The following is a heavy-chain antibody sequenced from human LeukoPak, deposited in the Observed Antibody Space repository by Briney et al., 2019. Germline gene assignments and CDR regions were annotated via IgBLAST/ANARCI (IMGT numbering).Heavy chain of an antibody. J-gene: IGHJ4*02. Sequence: GGTLRLSCAASGFTFSSHGMNWVRQAPGKGLEWVSGIGGSGGFITYYADSVKGRFTVSRDNSKNTLYLQMNSLRADDTAIYYCAKDLGWLHYADWGQGTLVTVSS. V-gene: IGHV3-23*01. CDR1: GFTFSSHG. CDR3: AKDLGWLHYAD. D-gene: IGHD5-12*01. CDR2: IGGSGGFIT.